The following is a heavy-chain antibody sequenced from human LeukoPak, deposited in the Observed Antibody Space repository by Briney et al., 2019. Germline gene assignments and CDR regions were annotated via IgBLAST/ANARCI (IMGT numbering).Heavy chain of an antibody. J-gene: IGHJ4*02. V-gene: IGHV3-23*01. CDR2: ISGSGGST. Sequence: GGSLRLSCAASGFTFSSYAMTWVRQAPGKGLEWVSAISGSGGSTYDADSAKGRFTISRDNSKNTLYLQMNSLRAEDTAVYYCAKPRPGGSTEPFDSWGQGTLVTVSS. CDR3: AKPRPGGSTEPFDS. D-gene: IGHD1-26*01. CDR1: GFTFSSYA.